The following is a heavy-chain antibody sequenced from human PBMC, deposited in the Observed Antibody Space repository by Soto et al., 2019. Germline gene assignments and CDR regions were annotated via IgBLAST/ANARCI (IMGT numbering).Heavy chain of an antibody. CDR1: GYTYTNLD. CDR2: MNPHSDT. Sequence: QVQLVQSGAEVKRPGASVKVSCKASGYTYTNLDINWMRQASGQGLEWMGWMNPHSDTGFAQKFQGRVTLTRDTPTSTVYMELTSLRFDDTAVYYCARYQIGEGFTAWGQGTPVTVSS. V-gene: IGHV1-8*01. CDR3: ARYQIGEGFTA. J-gene: IGHJ5*02.